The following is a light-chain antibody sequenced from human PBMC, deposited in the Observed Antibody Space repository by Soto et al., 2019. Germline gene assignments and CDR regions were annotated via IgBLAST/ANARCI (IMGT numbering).Light chain of an antibody. CDR3: QQRSNWT. CDR1: QSVSSY. Sequence: EIVLTQSPATLSLSPGERATLSCRASQSVSSYLAWYQQKPGQAPRLLIYDASNRATGIPARFSGSGSGTDFTLTISSLEPEDFAVCHCQQRSNWTFGQGTKVDI. V-gene: IGKV3-11*01. CDR2: DAS. J-gene: IGKJ1*01.